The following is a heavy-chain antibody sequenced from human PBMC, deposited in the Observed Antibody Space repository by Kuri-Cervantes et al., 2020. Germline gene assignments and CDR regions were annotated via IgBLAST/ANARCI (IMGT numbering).Heavy chain of an antibody. CDR1: VGTFSRYA. J-gene: IGHJ6*03. Sequence: SSVNVSCKASVGTFSRYAISWLRQAPGQGREWMGGVIPIFGTANYARKSQGRVTITADESTGTAYMELSSLRSEDTAVYYCAREGGSVARLVYYYYMDGWGKGTTVTVSS. D-gene: IGHD3-16*01. V-gene: IGHV1-69*13. CDR3: AREGGSVARLVYYYYMDG. CDR2: VIPIFGTA.